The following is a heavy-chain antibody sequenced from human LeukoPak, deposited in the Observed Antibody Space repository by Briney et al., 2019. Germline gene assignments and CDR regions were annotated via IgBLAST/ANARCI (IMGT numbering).Heavy chain of an antibody. CDR1: GFTFSSYS. V-gene: IGHV3-21*01. D-gene: IGHD6-19*01. J-gene: IGHJ4*02. Sequence: GGSLRLSCAASGFTFSSYSMNCVRQAPGKGLEWVSSISSSSSYIYYADSVKGRFTISRDNAKNSLYLQMNSLRAEDTAVYYCARDYSSGWYFDYWGQGTLVTVSS. CDR3: ARDYSSGWYFDY. CDR2: ISSSSSYI.